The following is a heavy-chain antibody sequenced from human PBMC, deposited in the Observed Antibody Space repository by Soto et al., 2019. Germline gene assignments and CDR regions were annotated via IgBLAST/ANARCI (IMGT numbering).Heavy chain of an antibody. V-gene: IGHV1-69*08. CDR3: ARDIPGYGGGGYFDY. CDR2: IIPILGIA. D-gene: IGHD5-12*01. Sequence: QVQLVQSGAEVKKPGSSVKVSCKASGGTFSSYTISWVRQAPGQGLEWMGRIIPILGIANYAQKFQGRVTITADKSTSRAYMELSSLRSEDTAVYYCARDIPGYGGGGYFDYWGQGTLVTVSS. J-gene: IGHJ4*02. CDR1: GGTFSSYT.